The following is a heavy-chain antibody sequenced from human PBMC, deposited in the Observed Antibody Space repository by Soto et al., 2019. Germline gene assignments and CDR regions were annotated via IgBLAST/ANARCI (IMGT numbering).Heavy chain of an antibody. Sequence: SVKVSCKASRITFSNSAVQWVRQARGQRLEWIGWIVVGTGNTNYAQKFQERVTITRDMSRSTVYLELSGLRSEDTAVYYCAADPLFVPYYYYAMDAWGQGTTVTVS. D-gene: IGHD2-21*01. CDR3: AADPLFVPYYYYAMDA. CDR1: RITFSNSA. J-gene: IGHJ6*02. CDR2: IVVGTGNT. V-gene: IGHV1-58*01.